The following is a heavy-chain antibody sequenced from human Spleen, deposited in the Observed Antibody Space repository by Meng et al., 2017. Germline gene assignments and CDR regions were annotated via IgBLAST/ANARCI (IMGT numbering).Heavy chain of an antibody. Sequence: GSLRLSCTVSGGSISSNNYYWGWVRQPPGKGLEWIGNIYYGGNTYYNPSLKSRVTISLDTSKNQFSLNINSVTAADTAVYYCARLRDSRGWPEHFQHWGQGTLVTVSS. CDR2: IYYGGNT. CDR1: GGSISSNNYY. CDR3: ARLRDSRGWPEHFQH. D-gene: IGHD6-19*01. J-gene: IGHJ1*01. V-gene: IGHV4-39*07.